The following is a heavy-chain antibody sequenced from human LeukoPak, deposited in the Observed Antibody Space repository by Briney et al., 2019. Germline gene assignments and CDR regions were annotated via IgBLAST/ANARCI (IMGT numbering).Heavy chain of an antibody. V-gene: IGHV1-2*02. CDR1: GYTLTGYY. J-gene: IGHJ6*03. D-gene: IGHD1-26*01. CDR3: ARGSAYSGSYYYYYYMDV. CDR2: INPNSGGT. Sequence: SVKVSCKASGYTLTGYYMHSVRQAPGQELECVVWINPNSGGTNYVQKFQGRVTMTRDTSISTAYMELSRLRSDDTAVYYCARGSAYSGSYYYYYYMDVWGKGTTVTVSS.